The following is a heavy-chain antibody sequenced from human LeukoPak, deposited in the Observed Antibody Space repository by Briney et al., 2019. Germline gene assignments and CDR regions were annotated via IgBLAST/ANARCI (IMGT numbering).Heavy chain of an antibody. Sequence: GGSLRLSCAASGSTVSSNYMSWVRQAPGKGLEWVSVIYSGGSTYYADSVKGRFTISRDNSKNTLYLQVNGLRAEDTAVYYCARDLPLGYSYGYDYWGQGTLDTVSS. D-gene: IGHD5-18*01. CDR1: GSTVSSNY. V-gene: IGHV3-53*01. CDR2: IYSGGST. CDR3: ARDLPLGYSYGYDY. J-gene: IGHJ4*02.